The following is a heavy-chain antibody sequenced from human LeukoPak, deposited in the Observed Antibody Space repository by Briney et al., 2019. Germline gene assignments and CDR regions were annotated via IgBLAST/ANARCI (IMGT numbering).Heavy chain of an antibody. CDR3: ARLRGGELLPGGAFDI. D-gene: IGHD1-26*01. CDR1: GFTFSSYE. J-gene: IGHJ3*02. V-gene: IGHV3-48*03. Sequence: PGGSLRLSCAASGFTFSSYEMNWVRQAAGRGLAWDSYISSSGSTIYYADSVKGRFTISSDNAKNSLYLQMNSLRAEDTAVYYCARLRGGELLPGGAFDIWGQGTMVTVSS. CDR2: ISSSGSTI.